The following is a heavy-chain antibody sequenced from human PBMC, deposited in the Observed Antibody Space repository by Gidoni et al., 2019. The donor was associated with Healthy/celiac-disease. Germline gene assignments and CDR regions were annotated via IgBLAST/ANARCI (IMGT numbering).Heavy chain of an antibody. CDR1: RGSFSGYY. V-gene: IGHV4-34*01. J-gene: IGHJ4*02. CDR2: INHSGST. D-gene: IGHD1-26*01. CDR3: ARGTEWEPERLDY. Sequence: QVQLQQCGAGLLRPSETLSLTCAVYRGSFSGYYWSWIRQPPGKGLEWIGEINHSGSTNYNPSLKSRVTISVDTSKNQFSLKLSSVTAADTAVYYCARGTEWEPERLDYWGQGTLVTVSS.